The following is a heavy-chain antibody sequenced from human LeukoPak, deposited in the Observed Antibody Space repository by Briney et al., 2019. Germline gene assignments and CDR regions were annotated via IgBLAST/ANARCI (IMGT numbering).Heavy chain of an antibody. V-gene: IGHV4-34*01. J-gene: IGHJ4*02. CDR2: INHSGST. D-gene: IGHD3-3*01. Sequence: SETLSLTCAVYGGSFSGYYWSWIRQPPGKGLEWIGEINHSGSTNYNPSLKSRVTISVDTSKNQFSLRLSSVTAADTAMYYCQSRFLEWLLDYWGQGTLVSVSS. CDR1: GGSFSGYY. CDR3: QSRFLEWLLDY.